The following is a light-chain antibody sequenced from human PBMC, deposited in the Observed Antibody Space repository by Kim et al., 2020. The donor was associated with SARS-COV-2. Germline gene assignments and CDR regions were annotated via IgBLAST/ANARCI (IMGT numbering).Light chain of an antibody. CDR2: GAS. V-gene: IGKV3-20*01. CDR3: QQYGSSPPT. Sequence: PGERATLSCRASQSISSNYLAWHQQKPGQAPRLLIHGASSRATGIPDRFSGSGSGTDFTLTINRLEPEDFAVFYCQQYGSSPPTFGQGTKVDIK. J-gene: IGKJ1*01. CDR1: QSISSNY.